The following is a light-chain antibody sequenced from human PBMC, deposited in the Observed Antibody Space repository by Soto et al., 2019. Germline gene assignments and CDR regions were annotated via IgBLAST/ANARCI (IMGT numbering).Light chain of an antibody. CDR2: DTT. CDR1: TGAVTSGHY. Sequence: QAVVTQEPSLTVSPGETVILTCDSSTGAVTSGHYPYWYQQKPGNAPRTLIYDTTNKHSWTPARFSASLLGGKAALTLSSAQPEDEADYYCSLAYSGAVIFGGGTKLTVL. V-gene: IGLV7-46*01. J-gene: IGLJ2*01. CDR3: SLAYSGAVI.